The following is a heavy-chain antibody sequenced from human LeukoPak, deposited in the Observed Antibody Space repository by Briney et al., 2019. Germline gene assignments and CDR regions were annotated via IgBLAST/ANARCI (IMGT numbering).Heavy chain of an antibody. CDR3: ARDSTYGPGSYYYYMDV. CDR2: IIPIFGTA. V-gene: IGHV1-69*05. CDR1: GGTFSSYA. J-gene: IGHJ6*03. Sequence: SVKVSCKASGGTFSSYAISWVRQAPGRGLEWMGGIIPIFGTANYAQKFQGRVTITTDESTSTAYMELSSLRSEDTAVYYCARDSTYGPGSYYYYMDVWGKGTTVTVSS. D-gene: IGHD2-8*01.